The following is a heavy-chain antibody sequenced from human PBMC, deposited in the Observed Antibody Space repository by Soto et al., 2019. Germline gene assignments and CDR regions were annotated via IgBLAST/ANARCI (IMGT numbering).Heavy chain of an antibody. Sequence: QVQLVQSGAEVKKSGSSVKVSCKASGGTFSSYAISWVRQAPGQGLEWMGGIIPIFGTANYAQKFQGRVTITADESTSTAYMELSSLRSEDTAVYYCARVVFGVVTSIQGEFDYWCQGTLVTVSS. CDR1: GGTFSSYA. D-gene: IGHD3-3*01. CDR3: ARVVFGVVTSIQGEFDY. CDR2: IIPIFGTA. J-gene: IGHJ4*02. V-gene: IGHV1-69*01.